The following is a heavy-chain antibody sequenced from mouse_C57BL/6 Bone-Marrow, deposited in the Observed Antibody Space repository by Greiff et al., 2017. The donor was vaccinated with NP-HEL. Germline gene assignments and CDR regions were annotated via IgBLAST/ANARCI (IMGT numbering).Heavy chain of an antibody. CDR3: ARGTVVATDY. CDR2: IDPSDSYT. Sequence: VQLQQPGAELVMPGASVKLSCKASGYTFPSYWMHWVQQRPGQGLEWIGEIDPSDSYTNYNQKFKGKSPLTVDKSSSTAYMQLSSLTSEDSAVYYCARGTVVATDYWGQGTTLTVSS. D-gene: IGHD1-1*01. J-gene: IGHJ2*01. CDR1: GYTFPSYW. V-gene: IGHV1-69*01.